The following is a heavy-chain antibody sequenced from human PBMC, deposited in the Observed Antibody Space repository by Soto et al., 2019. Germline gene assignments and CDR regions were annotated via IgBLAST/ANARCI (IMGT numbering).Heavy chain of an antibody. V-gene: IGHV4-30-4*08. D-gene: IGHD2-21*01. CDR3: ARDSGFTAYNWFDP. Sequence: SETLSLTCTVSGGSISSGGYYWSWIRQHPGKGLEWIGYIYYSGSTYYNPSLKSRVTISVDTSKNQFSLKLSSVTAADTAVYYCARDSGFTAYNWFDPWGQGTLVTVSS. J-gene: IGHJ5*02. CDR2: IYYSGST. CDR1: GGSISSGGYY.